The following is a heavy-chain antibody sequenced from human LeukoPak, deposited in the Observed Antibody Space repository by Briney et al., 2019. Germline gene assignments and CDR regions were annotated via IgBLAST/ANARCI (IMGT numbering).Heavy chain of an antibody. J-gene: IGHJ3*02. Sequence: GESLKISCKGSGYRFTSYGISWVRQIPGKGLEWMGWIDTSDSYTNYSPSFQGHLTISADKSISTAYLQWSSLKASDTAMYYCARHQLLGPCFKGVCSDAFDIWGQGTMVTISS. D-gene: IGHD2-8*01. CDR1: GYRFTSYG. V-gene: IGHV5-10-1*01. CDR2: IDTSDSYT. CDR3: ARHQLLGPCFKGVCSDAFDI.